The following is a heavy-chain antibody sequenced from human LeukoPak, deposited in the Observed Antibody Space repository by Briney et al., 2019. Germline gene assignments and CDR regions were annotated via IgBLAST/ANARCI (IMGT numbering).Heavy chain of an antibody. D-gene: IGHD1-26*01. Sequence: ASVKVSCKPSGYIFSDRYIYWVRQAPGQGLEWVGWINPKSGGTNYAQKFQGRVTMTSDTSINTVFMEVRRLTSDDMAVYYCATHPPPVGAGPFGFWGQGTLVTVSS. CDR3: ATHPPPVGAGPFGF. J-gene: IGHJ4*02. CDR2: INPKSGGT. CDR1: GYIFSDRY. V-gene: IGHV1-2*02.